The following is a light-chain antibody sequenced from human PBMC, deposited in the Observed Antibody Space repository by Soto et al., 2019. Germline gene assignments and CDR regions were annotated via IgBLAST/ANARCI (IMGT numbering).Light chain of an antibody. CDR2: KAS. V-gene: IGKV1-5*03. CDR1: QSITNW. Sequence: EIPMTQSPSTLSASVGDRVTITCRASQSITNWLAWYQQKPGKAPKLLIYKASILESGVPSRFSGSGSGTEFTLTISSLQPDDFATYHCQQYKSYWTFGQGTKVEIK. J-gene: IGKJ1*01. CDR3: QQYKSYWT.